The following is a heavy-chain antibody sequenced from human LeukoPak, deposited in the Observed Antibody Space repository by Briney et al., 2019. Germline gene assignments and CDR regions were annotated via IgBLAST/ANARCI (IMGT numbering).Heavy chain of an antibody. CDR1: SGSISTSNYY. D-gene: IGHD3-22*01. CDR2: IFYSGST. J-gene: IGHJ3*02. V-gene: IGHV4-61*05. Sequence: SETLSLTCTVSSGSISTSNYYWGWVRQPPGKALEWIGNIFYSGSTNYNPSLKSRVTISVDTSKNQFSLKLSSVTAADTAVYFCARGPYSYDSSGAFDIWGQGTMVTVSS. CDR3: ARGPYSYDSSGAFDI.